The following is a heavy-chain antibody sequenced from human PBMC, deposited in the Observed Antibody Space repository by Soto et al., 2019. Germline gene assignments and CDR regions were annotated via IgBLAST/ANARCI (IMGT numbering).Heavy chain of an antibody. V-gene: IGHV1-18*01. CDR2: ISTYNGNR. Sequence: QAQLVQSGDEVKEPGASVKVSCKTSGYTFTSYGVSWVRQAPGQGLEWMGWISTYNGNRNYAQKFQGRVTMTTVTXXXXXXXXXXXXXXXXXXXXXXXXXXXXXXXXXXXPLPYYVMDVWGQGTTVSVYS. J-gene: IGHJ6*02. CDR3: XXXXXXXXXXXXXPLPYYVMDV. CDR1: GYTFTSYG.